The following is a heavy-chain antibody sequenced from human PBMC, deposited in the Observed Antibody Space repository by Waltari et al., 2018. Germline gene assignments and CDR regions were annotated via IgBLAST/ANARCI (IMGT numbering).Heavy chain of an antibody. J-gene: IGHJ6*02. CDR2: IIPIFGTA. CDR3: AVYYYDSSSSSPPLRYYYYGMDV. CDR1: GGTFSSYA. D-gene: IGHD3-22*01. Sequence: QVQLVQSGAEVKKPGSSVKVSCKASGGTFSSYAISWVRQAPGQGLEWMGGIIPIFGTANYAQKFQGRVTITADESTSTAYMELSSLRSEDTAVYYCAVYYYDSSSSSPPLRYYYYGMDVWGQGTTVTVSS. V-gene: IGHV1-69*01.